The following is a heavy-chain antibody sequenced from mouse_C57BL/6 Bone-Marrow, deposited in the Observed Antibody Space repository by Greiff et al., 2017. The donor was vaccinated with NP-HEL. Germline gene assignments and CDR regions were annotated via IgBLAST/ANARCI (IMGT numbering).Heavy chain of an antibody. D-gene: IGHD4-1*01. V-gene: IGHV2-6*01. CDR3: ASDKGTGSFAY. J-gene: IGHJ3*01. CDR1: GFSLTSYG. CDR2: IWGVGST. Sequence: VMLVESGPGLVAPSHSLSITCTVSGFSLTSYGVDWVRQSPGKGLEWLGVIWGVGSTNYNSALKSRLSISKDNSKSQVFLKMNSLQTDDTAMYYCASDKGTGSFAYWGQGTLVTVSA.